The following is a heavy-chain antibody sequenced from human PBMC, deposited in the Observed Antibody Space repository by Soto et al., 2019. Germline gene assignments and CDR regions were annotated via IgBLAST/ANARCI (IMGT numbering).Heavy chain of an antibody. Sequence: QLQLQESGPGLVKPSETLSLTCTVSGGSISSSSYYWGWIRQPPGKWLERIVSIYYSGSTNYNPALKSRVTISVDTSKNHFSLKLSSVTAADTAVYYCASRGDHYDYGWGSPTQQSVFDYWCQGTLVTVSS. CDR2: IYYSGST. CDR1: GGSISSSSYY. D-gene: IGHD3-16*01. J-gene: IGHJ4*02. V-gene: IGHV4-39*01. CDR3: ASRGDHYDYGWGSPTQQSVFDY.